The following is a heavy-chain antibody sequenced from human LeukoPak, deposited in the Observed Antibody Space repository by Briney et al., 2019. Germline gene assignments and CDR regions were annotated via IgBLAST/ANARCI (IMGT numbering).Heavy chain of an antibody. CDR1: GFTFSDYY. Sequence: GGSLRLSCAASGFTFSDYYMSWIRQAPGKGLEWVSYISSSGSTIYYADSVKGRFTISRDNAKNSLYLQMNSLRAEDTAVYYCAKTYYYDSSGYYTDYWGQGTLVTVSS. J-gene: IGHJ4*02. CDR3: AKTYYYDSSGYYTDY. CDR2: ISSSGSTI. V-gene: IGHV3-11*04. D-gene: IGHD3-22*01.